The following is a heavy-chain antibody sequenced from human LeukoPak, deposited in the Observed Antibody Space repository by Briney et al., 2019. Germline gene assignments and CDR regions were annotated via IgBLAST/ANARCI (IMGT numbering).Heavy chain of an antibody. J-gene: IGHJ4*02. V-gene: IGHV4-39*02. CDR2: IYYSGST. CDR3: ARDLAVWSGYSFDY. Sequence: PSETLSLTCTVPGGSISSSSYYWGWIRQPPGKGLEWIGSIYYSGSTYYNPSLKSRVTISVDTSKNQFSLKLSSVTAADTAVYYCARDLAVWSGYSFDYWGQGTLVTVSS. D-gene: IGHD3-3*01. CDR1: GGSISSSSYY.